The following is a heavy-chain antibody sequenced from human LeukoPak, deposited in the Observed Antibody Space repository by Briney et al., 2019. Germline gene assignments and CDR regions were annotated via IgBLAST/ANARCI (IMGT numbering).Heavy chain of an antibody. CDR3: ARGRSPMVRGARSRHPLRSFDP. Sequence: SETLSLTCTVYGGYYWSWIRQPPGKGLEWIGESDHGGSTKYNPSLKSRVTISVDTSKNQFSLKLSSVTAADTAVYYCARGRSPMVRGARSRHPLRSFDPWGQGTLVTVSS. V-gene: IGHV4-34*01. CDR1: GGYY. D-gene: IGHD3-10*01. J-gene: IGHJ5*02. CDR2: SDHGGST.